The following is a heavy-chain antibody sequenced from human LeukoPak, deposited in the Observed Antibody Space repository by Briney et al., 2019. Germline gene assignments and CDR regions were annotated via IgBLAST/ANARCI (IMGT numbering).Heavy chain of an antibody. CDR1: GRSISSGSYY. D-gene: IGHD3-3*01. V-gene: IGHV4-61*10. CDR3: ARGSDYDSWRGYYGYYYYMDG. J-gene: IGHJ6*03. Sequence: PSETLSLTCTVSGRSISSGSYYWSWTRQPAGKGLEGIGFIYYSRSTHYNPSLKSRVTISVDTSKNQLSLVLSSVTAADTAVYFCARGSDYDSWRGYYGYYYYMDGWGKGTTVTVSS. CDR2: IYYSRST.